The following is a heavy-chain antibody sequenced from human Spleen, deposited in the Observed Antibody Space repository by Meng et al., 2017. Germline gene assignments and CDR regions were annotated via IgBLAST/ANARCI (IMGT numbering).Heavy chain of an antibody. Sequence: QVQQHPWGDVLLKSSEALSITYCVHDGSFSGDYWSWIRQPPGKGLEWIGEINQSGSTTYNPSLKSRVTMSVDTSKNQFSLNLRSVTAADTAVYFCARTPGLRWTPKIDQWGLGTLVTVSS. CDR1: DGSFSGDY. J-gene: IGHJ4*02. CDR2: INQSGST. CDR3: ARTPGLRWTPKIDQ. V-gene: IGHV4-34*01. D-gene: IGHD4-23*01.